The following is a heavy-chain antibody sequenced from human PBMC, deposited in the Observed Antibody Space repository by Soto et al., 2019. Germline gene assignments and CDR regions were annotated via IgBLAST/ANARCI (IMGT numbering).Heavy chain of an antibody. CDR1: GVTFSSYA. V-gene: IGHV3-23*01. D-gene: IGHD3-22*01. CDR2: ISGSGVST. J-gene: IGHJ4*02. Sequence: GGSMRISCAASGVTFSSYATSWVRQAPGKGLEWVSSISGSGVSTYYADSVKGRFTISRDNSKNTLWLQMNTLRTEDTALYYCAKGSNSGGYSESDYWGQGTLVTVSS. CDR3: AKGSNSGGYSESDY.